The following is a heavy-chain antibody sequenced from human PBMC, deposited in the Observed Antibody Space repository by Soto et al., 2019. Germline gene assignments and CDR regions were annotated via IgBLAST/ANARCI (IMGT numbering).Heavy chain of an antibody. CDR2: ISWNSDNI. Sequence: EVQLVESGGGLVQPGRSLRLSCAASGFTFDDYAMPWVRQAPGKGLEWVSGISWNSDNIVYADSVKGRFTISRDNAKNSLYLQMNSLRAEDTALYYCAKVLYRNYGDASDIWGQGTMVTVSS. CDR3: AKVLYRNYGDASDI. J-gene: IGHJ3*02. CDR1: GFTFDDYA. D-gene: IGHD4-4*01. V-gene: IGHV3-9*01.